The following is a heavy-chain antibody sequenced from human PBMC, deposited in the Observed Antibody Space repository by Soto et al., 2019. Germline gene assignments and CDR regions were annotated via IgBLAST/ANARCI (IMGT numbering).Heavy chain of an antibody. CDR1: GGSVSSGSYY. D-gene: IGHD1-1*01. CDR2: IYYSGST. CDR3: ARHRAPGWNDRLGAVLLPYYYYYGMDV. Sequence: SETLSLTCTVSGGSVSSGSYYWSWIRQPPGKGLEWIGYIYYSGSTNYNPSLKSRVTISVDTSKNQFSLKLSSVTAADTAVYYCARHRAPGWNDRLGAVLLPYYYYYGMDVWGQGTTVTVSS. J-gene: IGHJ6*02. V-gene: IGHV4-61*01.